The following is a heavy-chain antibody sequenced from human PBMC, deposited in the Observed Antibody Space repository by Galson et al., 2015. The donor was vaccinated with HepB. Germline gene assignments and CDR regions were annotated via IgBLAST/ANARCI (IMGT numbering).Heavy chain of an antibody. V-gene: IGHV3-23*01. CDR2: LSGSGANT. D-gene: IGHD1-14*01. CDR3: AKGNHHYYYYGMDV. CDR1: GFRFSNSP. Sequence: SLRLSCAASGFRFSNSPRHWVRQAPGKGLVWVSGLSGSGANTFHADPVKDRFTISRDNSKNTLYLQMNSLRAEDTAVYYCAKGNHHYYYYGMDVWGQGTTVTVSS. J-gene: IGHJ6*02.